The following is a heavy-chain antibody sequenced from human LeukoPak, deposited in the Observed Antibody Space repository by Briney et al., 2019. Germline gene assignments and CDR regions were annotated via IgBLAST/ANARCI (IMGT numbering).Heavy chain of an antibody. J-gene: IGHJ3*02. CDR3: ARAGIAAAGTQDAFDI. CDR2: ISSSGSTI. D-gene: IGHD6-13*01. Sequence: GGSLRLSCAASGSTFSDYYMSWIRQAPGKGLEWVSYISSSGSTIYYADSVRGRFTISRDNAKNSLYLQMNSLRAEDTAVYYCARAGIAAAGTQDAFDIWGQGTMVTVSS. V-gene: IGHV3-11*04. CDR1: GSTFSDYY.